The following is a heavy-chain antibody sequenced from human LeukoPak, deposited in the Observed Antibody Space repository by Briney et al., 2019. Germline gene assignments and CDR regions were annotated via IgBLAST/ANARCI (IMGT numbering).Heavy chain of an antibody. Sequence: PGGSLRLSCAASGFTVSTNYMNWVRQAPGKGLEWVSIIYSGGSTYYADSVKGRFTISRDNAKNTLYLQMNSLRAEDTAVYYCGGQLLWEYGMDVWGQGTTVTVSS. J-gene: IGHJ6*02. V-gene: IGHV3-53*01. CDR1: GFTVSTNY. CDR3: GGQLLWEYGMDV. CDR2: IYSGGST. D-gene: IGHD2-2*01.